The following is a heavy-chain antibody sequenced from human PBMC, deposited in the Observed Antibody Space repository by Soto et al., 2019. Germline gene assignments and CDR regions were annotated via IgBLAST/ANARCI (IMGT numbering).Heavy chain of an antibody. J-gene: IGHJ6*02. CDR1: GYTFTSYG. D-gene: IGHD4-17*01. CDR2: ISARNGNT. CDR3: ARDGDYGDYAAHYYYYGMDV. Sequence: ASVKVSCKASGYTFTSYGISWVRQAPGQGLEWMGWISARNGNTNYAQKLQGRVTMTTDTSTSTAYMELRSLRSDDTAVYYCARDGDYGDYAAHYYYYGMDVWGQGTTVTVSS. V-gene: IGHV1-18*04.